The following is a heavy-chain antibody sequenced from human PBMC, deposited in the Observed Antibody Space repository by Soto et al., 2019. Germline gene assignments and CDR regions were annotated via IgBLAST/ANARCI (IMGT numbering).Heavy chain of an antibody. J-gene: IGHJ4*02. V-gene: IGHV4-30-4*01. D-gene: IGHD3-16*01. CDR2: IYYSGNT. Sequence: SETLSLTCAVSGGSISSGDYYWSRIRQPPGKGLEWIGYIYYSGNTFYNPSLKSRVTISVDTSKNQFSLKLSSMTAADTAVYYCARATPWVVSWWGQGTLVTVSS. CDR3: ARATPWVVSW. CDR1: GGSISSGDYY.